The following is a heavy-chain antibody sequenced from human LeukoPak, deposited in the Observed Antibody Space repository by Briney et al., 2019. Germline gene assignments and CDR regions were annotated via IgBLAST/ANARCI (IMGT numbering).Heavy chain of an antibody. Sequence: SETLSLTCTVSGGSISSYYWSWIRQPPGKGLEWIGYIYYSGSTYYNPSLKSRVTISVDTSKNQFSLKLSSVTAADTAVYYCARGALKWELPPIRARKSYYFDYWGQGTLVTVSS. V-gene: IGHV4-59*12. CDR1: GGSISSYY. CDR3: ARGALKWELPPIRARKSYYFDY. CDR2: IYYSGST. J-gene: IGHJ4*02. D-gene: IGHD1-26*01.